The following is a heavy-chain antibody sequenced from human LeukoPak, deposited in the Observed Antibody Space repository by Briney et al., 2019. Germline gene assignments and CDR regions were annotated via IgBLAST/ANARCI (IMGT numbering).Heavy chain of an antibody. V-gene: IGHV3-30-3*01. CDR2: ISYDGSNK. J-gene: IGHJ4*02. CDR1: GFTFSRYA. Sequence: GGSLRLSCAASGFTFSRYAMHWVRQAPGKGLEWVAAISYDGSNKYYADSVKGRFSISRDNSKNTLYLQTNSLRAEDTAVYYCASTISAAGTWFNFFDYWGQGTLVTVSS. CDR3: ASTISAAGTWFNFFDY. D-gene: IGHD6-13*01.